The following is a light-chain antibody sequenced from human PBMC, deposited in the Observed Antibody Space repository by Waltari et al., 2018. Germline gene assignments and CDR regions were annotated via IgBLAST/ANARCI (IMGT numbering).Light chain of an antibody. CDR3: QQYYGTPRT. V-gene: IGKV4-1*01. J-gene: IGKJ1*01. CDR1: QTLLFPTNNKKY. Sequence: DIVLTQSPDSLAGSPGEGATFTCTSSQTLLFPTNNKKYLAWYQQKPRQPPKLPFSWASTRASGVPDRFSASGSGTDYTLTISNLQAEDVAVYYCQQYYGTPRTFGQGTRVEIK. CDR2: WAS.